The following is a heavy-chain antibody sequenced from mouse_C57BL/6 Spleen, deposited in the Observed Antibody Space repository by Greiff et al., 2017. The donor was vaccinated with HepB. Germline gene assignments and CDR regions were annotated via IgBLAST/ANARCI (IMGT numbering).Heavy chain of an antibody. V-gene: IGHV1-59*01. Sequence: VQLQQPGAELVRPGTSVKLSCKASGYTFTSYWMHWVKQRPGQGLEWIGVIDPSDSYTNYNQKFKGKATLTVDTSSSTAYMQLSSLTSEDSAVYYCAVNSHFDYWGQGTTLTVSS. CDR3: AVNSHFDY. CDR2: IDPSDSYT. J-gene: IGHJ2*01. CDR1: GYTFTSYW.